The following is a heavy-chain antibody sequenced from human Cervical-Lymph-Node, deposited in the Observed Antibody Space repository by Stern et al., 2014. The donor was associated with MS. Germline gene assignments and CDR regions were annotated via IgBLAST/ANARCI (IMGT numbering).Heavy chain of an antibody. CDR3: SPAFQGQVTISADKSSSTAYLQWNNLKASDTAIYYCARQRYFDY. CDR1: GYTFTSYW. J-gene: IGHJ4*02. D-gene: IGHD1/OR15-1a*01. Sequence: EVQLVESGPEVKRPGESLKISCQASGYTFTSYWIGWVRQMPGKGLEWIAIIFPGGSDIRYSPSFQGQGTISAHTSSSPHYLEWIAIIVPGGSDIRNSPAFQGQVTISADKSSSTAYLQWNNLKASDTAIYYCARQRYFDYWGQGTLVTVSS. CDR2: IFPGGSDI. V-gene: IGHV5-51*01.